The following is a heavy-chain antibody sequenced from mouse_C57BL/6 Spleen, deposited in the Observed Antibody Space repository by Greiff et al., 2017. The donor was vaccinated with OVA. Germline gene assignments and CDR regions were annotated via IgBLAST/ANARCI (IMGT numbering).Heavy chain of an antibody. V-gene: IGHV14-4*01. D-gene: IGHD4-1*01. CDR1: GFNIKDDY. Sequence: EVQLQQSGAELVRPGASVKLSCTASGFNIKDDYMHWVKQRPEQGLEWIGWIDPENGDTEYASKFQGKATITADTSSNTAYLQLSSLTSEDTAVYYCTTRLGGGAMDYWGQGTSVTVSS. CDR3: TTRLGGGAMDY. J-gene: IGHJ4*01. CDR2: IDPENGDT.